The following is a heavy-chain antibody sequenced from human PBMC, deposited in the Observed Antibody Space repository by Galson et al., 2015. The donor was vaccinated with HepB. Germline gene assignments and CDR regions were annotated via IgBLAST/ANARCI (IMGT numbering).Heavy chain of an antibody. V-gene: IGHV1-18*01. D-gene: IGHD1-1*01. CDR2: FSGYDGST. CDR3: ARDSRLELRLNNYFSYGMDV. Sequence: SVKVSCKASGYNFNNYGLSWIRQAPGPGLEWMGWFSGYDGSTNYAQKFQGRVTMTADASTGTAYLELRDLRSDDTAVYYCARDSRLELRLNNYFSYGMDVWGQGSAVTLSS. CDR1: GYNFNNYG. J-gene: IGHJ6*02.